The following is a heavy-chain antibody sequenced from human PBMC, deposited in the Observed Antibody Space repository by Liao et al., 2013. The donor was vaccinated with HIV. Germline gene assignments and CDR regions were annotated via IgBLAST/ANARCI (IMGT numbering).Heavy chain of an antibody. J-gene: IGHJ4*02. D-gene: IGHD1-26*01. CDR3: ARMKWEKGYYFDY. CDR2: IYYSGST. Sequence: QVQLQQWGAGLLKPSETLSLTCAVYGGSFSGYYWSWIRQPPGKGLEWIGYIYYSGSTNYNPSLKSRVTISVDTSKNQFSLKLSSVTAADTAVYYCARMKWEKGYYFDYWGQGTLVTVSS. CDR1: GGSFSGYY. V-gene: IGHV4-34*11.